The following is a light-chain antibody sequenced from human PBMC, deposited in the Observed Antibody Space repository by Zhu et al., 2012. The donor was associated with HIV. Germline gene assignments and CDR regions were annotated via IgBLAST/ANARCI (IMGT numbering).Light chain of an antibody. Sequence: IVLTQSPGTLSLSPGERATLSCRASQTVSRNYLAWYQQKPGQAPRLLIYGASRRVTGIPDRFSGSGSGTDFTLTISRLEPEDFAVYYCQHYVPSPMYTFGQGPSWRSN. J-gene: IGKJ2*01. CDR3: QHYVPSPMYT. CDR2: GAS. V-gene: IGKV3-20*01. CDR1: QTVSRNY.